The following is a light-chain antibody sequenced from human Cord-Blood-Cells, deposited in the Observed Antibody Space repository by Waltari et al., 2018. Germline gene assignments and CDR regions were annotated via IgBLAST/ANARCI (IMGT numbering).Light chain of an antibody. CDR1: SSDVGSYNL. CDR2: EGS. Sequence: QSALTQPASVSGSPGQSLTISCTGTSSDVGSYNLVSWYQQHPGKAPKLMIYEGSNRSSVVSNRVSGSKSGNTASLTISRLQAEDEADYYCCAYAGSSTWVFGGGTKLTVL. V-gene: IGLV2-23*01. CDR3: CAYAGSSTWV. J-gene: IGLJ3*02.